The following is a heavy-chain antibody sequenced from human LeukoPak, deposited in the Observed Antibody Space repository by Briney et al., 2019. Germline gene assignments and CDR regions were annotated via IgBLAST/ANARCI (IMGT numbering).Heavy chain of an antibody. D-gene: IGHD6-19*01. Sequence: VVSVKVSCKASGGTFSSYAISWVRQAPGQGLEWMGGIIPIFGTANYAQKFQGRVTITTDESTSTAYMELSSLRSEDTAVYYCARGHSSGWYREDYWGQGTLVTVSS. CDR2: IIPIFGTA. J-gene: IGHJ4*02. CDR3: ARGHSSGWYREDY. V-gene: IGHV1-69*05. CDR1: GGTFSSYA.